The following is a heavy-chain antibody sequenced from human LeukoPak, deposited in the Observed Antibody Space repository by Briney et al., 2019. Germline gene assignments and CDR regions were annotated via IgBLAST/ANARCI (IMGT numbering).Heavy chain of an antibody. J-gene: IGHJ6*02. Sequence: PGGSLRLSCAASGFTFSSYYMNWVRQAAGKGLEWVSVIYSGSSTYYADSVKARFTISRDNSKNTLYLQMNSMRAEDTAVYYCARTAGPTFYYYYGMDVWGQGTTVTVSS. CDR2: IYSGSST. CDR1: GFTFSSYY. CDR3: ARTAGPTFYYYYGMDV. V-gene: IGHV3-53*01. D-gene: IGHD3-16*01.